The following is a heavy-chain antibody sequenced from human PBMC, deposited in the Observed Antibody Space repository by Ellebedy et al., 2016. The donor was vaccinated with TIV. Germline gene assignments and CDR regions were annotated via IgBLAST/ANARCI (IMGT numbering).Heavy chain of an antibody. D-gene: IGHD3-10*01. CDR2: IYYSGST. CDR3: ARLLMARGVISEVYYYYGMDV. CDR1: GGSISSSSYY. Sequence: SETLSLTXTVSGGSISSSSYYWGWIRQPPGKGLEWIGSIYYSGSTYYNPSLKSRVTISVDTSKNQFSLKLSSVTAADTAVYYCARLLMARGVISEVYYYYGMDVWGQGTTVTVSS. J-gene: IGHJ6*02. V-gene: IGHV4-39*01.